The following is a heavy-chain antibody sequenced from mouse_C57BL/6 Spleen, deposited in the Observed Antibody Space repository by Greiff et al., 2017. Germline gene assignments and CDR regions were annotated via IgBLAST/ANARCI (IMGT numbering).Heavy chain of an antibody. J-gene: IGHJ2*01. D-gene: IGHD1-1*01. CDR1: GYTFTSYW. Sequence: QVQLQLPGAELVKPGASVKMSCKASGYTFTSYWITWVKQRTGQGLEWIGDIYPGSGSTNYNEKFKSKATLTVDTSSSTAYVQLSSLTSEDSAVYYCARGDTKVVASYYFDYWGQGTTLTVSS. V-gene: IGHV1-55*01. CDR3: ARGDTKVVASYYFDY. CDR2: IYPGSGST.